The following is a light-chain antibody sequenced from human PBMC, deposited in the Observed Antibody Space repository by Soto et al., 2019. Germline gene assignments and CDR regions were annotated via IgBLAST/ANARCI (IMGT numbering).Light chain of an antibody. CDR1: SGSIASNY. CDR2: EDN. Sequence: LTQPHSVSESPGKTVTISCTRSSGSIASNYVQWYQQRPGSAPTTVIYEDNQRPSGVPDRFSGSIDSSSNSASLTISGLKTDDEADYYCQSYDRSNVVFGRRTKLTVL. V-gene: IGLV6-57*03. CDR3: QSYDRSNVV. J-gene: IGLJ2*01.